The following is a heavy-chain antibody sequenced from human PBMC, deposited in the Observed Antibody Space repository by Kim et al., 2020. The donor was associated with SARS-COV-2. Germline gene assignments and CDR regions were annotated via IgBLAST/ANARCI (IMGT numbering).Heavy chain of an antibody. CDR2: IYPGDSDT. J-gene: IGHJ6*03. CDR3: ARLGGSYSSIYYYYYMDV. CDR1: GYSFTSYW. Sequence: GESLKISCKGSGYSFTSYWIGWVRQMPGKGLEWMGIIYPGDSDTRYSPSFQGQVTISADKSISTAYLQWSSLKASDTAMYYCARLGGSYSSIYYYYYMDVWGKGTTVTVSS. V-gene: IGHV5-51*01. D-gene: IGHD1-26*01.